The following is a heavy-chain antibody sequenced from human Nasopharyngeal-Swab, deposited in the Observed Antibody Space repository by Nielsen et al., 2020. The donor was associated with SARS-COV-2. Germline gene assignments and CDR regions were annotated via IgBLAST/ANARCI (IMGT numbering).Heavy chain of an antibody. Sequence: SETLSLTCTVSGGSISSGGYYWSWIRQHPGKGLEWIGYIYYSGSTYYNPSLKSRVTISVDTSKNQFSLSLTSVTAADTAMYYCARYYVSGMFGMDVWGPGTAVTVSS. J-gene: IGHJ6*02. CDR3: ARYYVSGMFGMDV. V-gene: IGHV4-30-4*08. CDR1: GGSISSGGYY. D-gene: IGHD3-10*01. CDR2: IYYSGST.